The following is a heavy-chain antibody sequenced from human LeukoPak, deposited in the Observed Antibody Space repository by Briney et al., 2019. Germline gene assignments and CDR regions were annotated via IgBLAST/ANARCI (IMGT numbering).Heavy chain of an antibody. CDR1: GGSISSGSYY. D-gene: IGHD6-13*01. CDR2: IYTSGST. V-gene: IGHV4-61*02. J-gene: IGHJ1*01. Sequence: SQTLSLTCTASGGSISSGSYYWSWIRQPAGKGLEWIGRIYTSGSTNYNPSLKSRVTISVDTSKNQFSLKLSSVTAADTAVYYCARVDSSSLIQHWGQGTLVTVSS. CDR3: ARVDSSSLIQH.